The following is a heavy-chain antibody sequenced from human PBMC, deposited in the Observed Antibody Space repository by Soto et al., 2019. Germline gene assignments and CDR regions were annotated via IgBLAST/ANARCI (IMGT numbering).Heavy chain of an antibody. CDR1: GYTFTSYG. CDR3: AREHPYGWFAP. Sequence: ASVRVSCKASGYTFTSYGISWVRQAPGQGLEWMGCISAYNGNTNYEQKLQGRVTMTTDTSTSTAYMELTSLRSDDTAVYYCAREHPYGWFAPWGQGTIVTVSS. V-gene: IGHV1-18*04. J-gene: IGHJ5*02. D-gene: IGHD2-21*01. CDR2: ISAYNGNT.